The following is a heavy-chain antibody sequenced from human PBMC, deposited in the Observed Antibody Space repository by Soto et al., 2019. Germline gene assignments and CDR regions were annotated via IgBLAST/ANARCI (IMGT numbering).Heavy chain of an antibody. CDR2: ISYDGSNK. J-gene: IGHJ4*02. Sequence: QVQLVESGGGVVQPGRSLRLSCAASGFTFSSYAMHWVRQAPGKGLEWVAVISYDGSNKYYADSVKGRFTISRDNSKNTLYLQMNSLRAEDTAVYCCARDPGDYWGQGTLVTVSS. CDR1: GFTFSSYA. CDR3: ARDPGDY. V-gene: IGHV3-30-3*01.